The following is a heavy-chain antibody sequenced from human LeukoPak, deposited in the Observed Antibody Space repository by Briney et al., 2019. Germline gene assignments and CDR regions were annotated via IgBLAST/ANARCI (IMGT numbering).Heavy chain of an antibody. CDR2: IYYSGST. CDR1: GGSISSGGYY. V-gene: IGHV4-31*03. D-gene: IGHD3-22*01. J-gene: IGHJ4*02. Sequence: SQTLSLTCTVSGGSISSGGYYWSWIRQHPGKGLEWIGYIYYSGSTYYNPSLKSRVTISVDTSKNQFSLKLSSVTAAATAVYYCAREIRYDSSGLFDYWGQGTLVTVSS. CDR3: AREIRYDSSGLFDY.